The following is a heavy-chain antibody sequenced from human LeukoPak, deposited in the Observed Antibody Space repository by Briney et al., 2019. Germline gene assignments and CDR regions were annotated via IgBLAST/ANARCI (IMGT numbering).Heavy chain of an antibody. D-gene: IGHD3-3*01. Sequence: ASVKVSCKASGYTFTSYYLHWMRQAPGQGPEWMGWINPNSGGTNYAEKFQGRVTMTRDTSISTAYMELSRLRSDDTAVYYCARAPPLRFLEWTQYNWFDPWGQGTLVTVSS. CDR1: GYTFTSYY. CDR3: ARAPPLRFLEWTQYNWFDP. J-gene: IGHJ5*02. V-gene: IGHV1-2*02. CDR2: INPNSGGT.